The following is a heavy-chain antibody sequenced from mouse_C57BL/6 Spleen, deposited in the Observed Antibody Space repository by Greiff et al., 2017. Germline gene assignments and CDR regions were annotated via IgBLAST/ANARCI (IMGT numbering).Heavy chain of an antibody. CDR2: IDPSDSYT. CDR3: ARLGTYSFDY. Sequence: VQLQQPGAELVMPGASVKLSCKASGYTFTSHWMHWVKQRPGQGLEWIGEIDPSDSYTITNQKVKGKSTLTVDKSSSTAYMQLSSLTSEDSAVYYCARLGTYSFDYWGQGTTLTVSS. CDR1: GYTFTSHW. D-gene: IGHD2-12*01. J-gene: IGHJ2*01. V-gene: IGHV1-69*01.